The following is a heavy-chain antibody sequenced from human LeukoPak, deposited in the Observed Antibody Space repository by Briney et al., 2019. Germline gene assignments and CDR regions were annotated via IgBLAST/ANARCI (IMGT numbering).Heavy chain of an antibody. Sequence: SETLSLTCTVSGGSISSYCWSWNRQPAGKGLEWIGRIYTSGSTNYNPSLKSRVTMSVDTSKNQFSLKLSSVTAADTAVYYCARGVVFRRENYYYYYMDVWGKGTTVTVSS. CDR3: ARGVVFRRENYYYYYMDV. D-gene: IGHD2-15*01. CDR2: IYTSGST. V-gene: IGHV4-4*07. CDR1: GGSISSYC. J-gene: IGHJ6*03.